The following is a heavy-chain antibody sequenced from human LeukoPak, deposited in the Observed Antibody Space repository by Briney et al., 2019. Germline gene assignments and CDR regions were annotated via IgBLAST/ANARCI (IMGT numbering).Heavy chain of an antibody. D-gene: IGHD4/OR15-4a*01. CDR3: TRGAGAFSS. CDR1: GFTFSSYW. CDR2: IKEDGSEK. J-gene: IGHJ4*02. V-gene: IGHV3-7*05. Sequence: GGSLRLSCAASGFTFSSYWMSWVRQAPARGLESVANIKEDGSEKYYVDSVKGRFTIPRDNAKNSLYLQMNSLRAEDTAVYYCTRGAGAFSSWGQGTLVTVSS.